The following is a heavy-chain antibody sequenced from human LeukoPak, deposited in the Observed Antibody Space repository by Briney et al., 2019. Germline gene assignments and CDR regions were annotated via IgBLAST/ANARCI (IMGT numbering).Heavy chain of an antibody. CDR1: GVSISSYY. V-gene: IGHV4-4*07. CDR3: ARDPSSSWYFDY. D-gene: IGHD6-13*01. Sequence: PSETLSLTCTVSGVSISSYYWIWIRQPAGKGLEWIGRFYASGRTNYNPSLKSRITMSVDTSKNQFSLKLSSVTAADTAVYYCARDPSSSWYFDYWGQGTLVTVSS. CDR2: FYASGRT. J-gene: IGHJ4*02.